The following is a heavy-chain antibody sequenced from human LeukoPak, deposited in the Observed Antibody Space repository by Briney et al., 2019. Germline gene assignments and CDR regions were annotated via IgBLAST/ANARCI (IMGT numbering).Heavy chain of an antibody. D-gene: IGHD3-3*01. V-gene: IGHV4-34*01. J-gene: IGHJ4*02. Sequence: SETLSLTCAVYGGSFSGYYWSWIRQPPGKGLEWIGEINHSGSTNYNPSLKSRVTISVDTSKNQFSLKLSSVTAADTAVYYCARAGGYYFSFDYWGQGTLVTVSS. CDR3: ARAGGYYFSFDY. CDR2: INHSGST. CDR1: GGSFSGYY.